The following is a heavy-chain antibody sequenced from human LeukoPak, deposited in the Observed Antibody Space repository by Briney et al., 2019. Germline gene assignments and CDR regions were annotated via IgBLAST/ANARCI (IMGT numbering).Heavy chain of an antibody. CDR3: ATSES. J-gene: IGHJ4*02. CDR1: GYSISSGYY. Sequence: SETLSLTCTVSGYSISSGYYWGWIRQPPGKGLEWIGEINHSGSTNYNPSLKSRVTISVDTSNNQFSLKLSSVTAADTAVYYCATSESWGQGTLVTVSS. V-gene: IGHV4-38-2*02. CDR2: INHSGST.